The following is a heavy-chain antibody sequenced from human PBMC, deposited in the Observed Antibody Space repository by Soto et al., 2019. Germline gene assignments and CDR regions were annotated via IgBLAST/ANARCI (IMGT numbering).Heavy chain of an antibody. CDR1: GFTFSSYA. CDR2: ISGSGGST. V-gene: IGHV3-23*01. CDR3: AKLDSSSSDYYYYGVDV. Sequence: PGGSLRRSCAASGFTFSSYAINLVRHALWKEQEWVSAISGSGGSTYYADTAKGRFTISRDNSKNTLYLQKNSLRPEDTAVYYCAKLDSSSSDYYYYGVDVWGQGTTVTVSS. J-gene: IGHJ6*02. D-gene: IGHD6-6*01.